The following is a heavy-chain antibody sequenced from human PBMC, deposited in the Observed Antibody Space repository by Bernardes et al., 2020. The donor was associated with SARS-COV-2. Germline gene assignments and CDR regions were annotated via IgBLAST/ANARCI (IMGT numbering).Heavy chain of an antibody. J-gene: IGHJ6*02. V-gene: IGHV3-33*01. CDR1: GFTFSSYG. D-gene: IGHD3-3*02. Sequence: GSLRLSCAASGFTFSSYGMHLVRQAPGKGLEWVAVIWYDGSNKYYADSVKGRFTISRDNSKNTLYLQMNSLRAEDTAVYYCARQLAYYGMDVWGQGTTVTVSS. CDR2: IWYDGSNK. CDR3: ARQLAYYGMDV.